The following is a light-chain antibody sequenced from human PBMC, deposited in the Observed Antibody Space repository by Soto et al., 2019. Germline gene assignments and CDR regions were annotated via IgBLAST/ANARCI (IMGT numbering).Light chain of an antibody. J-gene: IGKJ1*01. CDR3: QQYDNWPWT. CDR1: QSISGT. CDR2: GAF. Sequence: EIVLTQSPVTLSLSPGERGTLSCRASQSISGTLAWYQQKPGQAPRLLIYGAFTRATGFPARFSGSGSGTDFTLTITSLQSEDFAVYYCQQYDNWPWTFGQGTKVDIK. V-gene: IGKV3-15*01.